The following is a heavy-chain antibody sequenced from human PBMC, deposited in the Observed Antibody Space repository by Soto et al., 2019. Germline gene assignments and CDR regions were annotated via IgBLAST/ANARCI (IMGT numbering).Heavy chain of an antibody. CDR2: IYYSGST. V-gene: IGHV4-31*03. D-gene: IGHD3-3*01. J-gene: IGHJ4*02. Sequence: PSETLSLTCTVSGGSISSGGYYWSWIRQHPGKGLEWIGYIYYSGSTYYNPSLKSRVTISVDTSKNQFSLKLSSVTAADTAVYYCARVPYYDFWSGYYGSSYCYFDYWGQGTLVTVSS. CDR3: ARVPYYDFWSGYYGSSYCYFDY. CDR1: GGSISSGGYY.